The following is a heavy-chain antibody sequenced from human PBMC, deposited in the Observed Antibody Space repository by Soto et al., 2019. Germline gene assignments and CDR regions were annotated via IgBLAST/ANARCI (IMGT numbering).Heavy chain of an antibody. V-gene: IGHV4-34*02. D-gene: IGHD4-17*01. J-gene: IGHJ4*02. CDR3: ARGRRSTGVGY. CDR2: INLSGGT. Sequence: QVQLQQWGAGLLKPSETLSLTCGVYGGSFSGYYWSWIRQPPGKGLEWIGEINLSGGTNHNPDLKSRVNMSVDTSKNQFSLKLSSVTAADTAIYYCARGRRSTGVGYWGQGTLVTVSS. CDR1: GGSFSGYY.